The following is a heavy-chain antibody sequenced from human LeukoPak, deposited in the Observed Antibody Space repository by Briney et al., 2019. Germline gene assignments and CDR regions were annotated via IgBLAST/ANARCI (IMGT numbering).Heavy chain of an antibody. CDR1: GYTFTGYY. Sequence: ASVKVSCKASGYTFTGYYMHWVRQAPGQGLEWMGWINPNSGGTNYAQKFQGRVTMTRDTSISTAYMELSRLRSDDTAVYYCARADTYYYDSSGYYTYWGQGTLVTVSS. D-gene: IGHD3-22*01. V-gene: IGHV1-2*02. J-gene: IGHJ4*02. CDR2: INPNSGGT. CDR3: ARADTYYYDSSGYYTY.